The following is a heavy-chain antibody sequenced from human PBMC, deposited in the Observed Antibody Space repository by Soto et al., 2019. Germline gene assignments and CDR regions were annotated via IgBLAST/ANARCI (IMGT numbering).Heavy chain of an antibody. J-gene: IGHJ6*02. V-gene: IGHV3-23*01. Sequence: GGSLRLSCAASGFTFSSYAMSWVRQAPGKGLEWVSAISGSGGSTYYADSVKGRFTISRDNSKNTLYLQMNSLRAEDTAVYYCAKYSSSSGSYYYYGMDVWGQGTTVTVSS. D-gene: IGHD6-6*01. CDR1: GFTFSSYA. CDR2: ISGSGGST. CDR3: AKYSSSSGSYYYYGMDV.